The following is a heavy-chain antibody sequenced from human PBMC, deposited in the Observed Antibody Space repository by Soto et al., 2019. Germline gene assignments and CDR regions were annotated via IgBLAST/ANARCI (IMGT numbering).Heavy chain of an antibody. CDR1: GGSISSSSYY. D-gene: IGHD3-22*01. CDR3: ARFSPPRKSYDSNPGWFDP. V-gene: IGHV4-61*05. Sequence: ETLSLTCTVSGGSISSSSYYWGWIRQPPGKGLEWIGYVSSTGSTSYNPSLKSRVILSLDTSTSEVSLSLTSVTAADAAVYFCARFSPPRKSYDSNPGWFDPWGQGIMVTVSS. CDR2: VSSTGST. J-gene: IGHJ5*02.